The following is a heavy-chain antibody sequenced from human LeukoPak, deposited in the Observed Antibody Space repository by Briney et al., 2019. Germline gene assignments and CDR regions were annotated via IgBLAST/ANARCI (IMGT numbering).Heavy chain of an antibody. CDR2: IIPIFGTA. V-gene: IGHV1-69*13. Sequence: SVKVSCKASGGTFSSYAISRVRQAPGQGLEWMGGIIPIFGTANYAQKFRGRVTITADESTSTAYMELSSLRSEDTAVYYCARGSPPYSSGWRGYIDYWGQGTLVTVSS. J-gene: IGHJ4*02. CDR1: GGTFSSYA. CDR3: ARGSPPYSSGWRGYIDY. D-gene: IGHD6-19*01.